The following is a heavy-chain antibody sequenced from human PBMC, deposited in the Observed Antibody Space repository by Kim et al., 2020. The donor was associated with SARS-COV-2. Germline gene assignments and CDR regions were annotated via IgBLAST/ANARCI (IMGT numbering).Heavy chain of an antibody. J-gene: IGHJ6*02. CDR2: IDPRDSYT. Sequence: VESLKISCKGSGYSFTTYWISWVRQMPGKGLEWMGRIDPRDSYTSYSPSFQGHVTISADKSISTAYLQWSSLKASDTAMYYCARLRRYCSSTSCYRRYGMDVWGQGTTVTVSS. D-gene: IGHD2-2*01. CDR3: ARLRRYCSSTSCYRRYGMDV. V-gene: IGHV5-10-1*01. CDR1: GYSFTTYW.